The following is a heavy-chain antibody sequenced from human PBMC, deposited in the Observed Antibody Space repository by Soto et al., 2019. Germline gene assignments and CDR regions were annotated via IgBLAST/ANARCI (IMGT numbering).Heavy chain of an antibody. Sequence: EVQLVESGGGLVQPGGSLRLSCEASGFTFSNWWVSWVRQAPGKGLEWVANIKKDGSERNYVESVKGRFTISRDNAKNSLYLQLNSLRAEDTAMYYCARAGSENDYWGQGTLVTVSS. CDR1: GFTFSNWW. J-gene: IGHJ4*02. CDR2: IKKDGSER. D-gene: IGHD3-10*01. CDR3: ARAGSENDY. V-gene: IGHV3-7*05.